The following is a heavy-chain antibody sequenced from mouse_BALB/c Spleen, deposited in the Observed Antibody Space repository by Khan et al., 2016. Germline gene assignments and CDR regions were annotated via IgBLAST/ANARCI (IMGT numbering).Heavy chain of an antibody. Sequence: EVELVESGGGLVKPGGSLKLSCAASGFTFSDYYMYWVRQTPEKRLEWVATISDGGSYTYYPDSVKGRFTITRDNAKNNLYLQLSSLKSEDTAMYYCGSGGLLRGFAYWGQGTLLTVSA. V-gene: IGHV5-4*02. CDR2: ISDGGSYT. CDR1: GFTFSDYY. CDR3: GSGGLLRGFAY. J-gene: IGHJ3*01. D-gene: IGHD1-1*01.